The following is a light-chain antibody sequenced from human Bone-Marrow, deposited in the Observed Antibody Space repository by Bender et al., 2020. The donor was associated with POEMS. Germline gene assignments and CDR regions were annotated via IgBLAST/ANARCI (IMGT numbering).Light chain of an antibody. CDR3: SAWDDSLSGWV. V-gene: IGLV1-36*01. J-gene: IGLJ3*02. CDR2: YAD. Sequence: QSVVTQPPSLSEAPRQRVTISCSGSSSNIGNHGVNWYQQLPGEDPKLHIYYADLLTPGVSDRFSASKSGTSASLALIELQSEDEALYYCSAWDDSLSGWVFGGGTKLAVL. CDR1: SSNIGNHG.